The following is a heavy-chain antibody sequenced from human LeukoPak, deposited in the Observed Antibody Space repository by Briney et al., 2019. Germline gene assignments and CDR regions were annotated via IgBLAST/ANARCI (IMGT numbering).Heavy chain of an antibody. CDR1: GYTFTSYD. D-gene: IGHD3-10*01. Sequence: ASVKVSCKASGYTFTSYDINWVRQATGQGLEWMGWMNPNSGNTGYAQKFQGRVTMTRNTSISTAYMELSSLRSEDTAVYYCARGRRVYYGSGSYWNYWGQGTLVTVSS. V-gene: IGHV1-8*01. CDR2: MNPNSGNT. CDR3: ARGRRVYYGSGSYWNY. J-gene: IGHJ4*02.